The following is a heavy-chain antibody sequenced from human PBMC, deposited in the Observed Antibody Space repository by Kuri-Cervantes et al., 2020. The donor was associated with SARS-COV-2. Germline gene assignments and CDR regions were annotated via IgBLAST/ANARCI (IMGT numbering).Heavy chain of an antibody. Sequence: GESLKISCAASGFTFSSYAMHWVRQAPGKGLEWVAVISYDGSNKYYADSVKGRFTISRDNSKNTLYLQMNSLRAEDTAVYYCAKSRGDYGYYFDYWGQGTPVTVSS. D-gene: IGHD4-17*01. CDR3: AKSRGDYGYYFDY. CDR2: ISYDGSNK. CDR1: GFTFSSYA. V-gene: IGHV3-30-3*02. J-gene: IGHJ4*02.